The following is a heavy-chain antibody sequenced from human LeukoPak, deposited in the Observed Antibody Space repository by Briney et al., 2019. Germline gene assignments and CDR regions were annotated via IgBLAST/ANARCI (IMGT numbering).Heavy chain of an antibody. D-gene: IGHD3-3*01. Sequence: GESLQISCKGSGYTFTSYWIGWVRQMPGKGLEWMGIIYPGDSDTRYSPSFQGQVTISADKSISTAYLQWSSLKASDTAMHYCARRMSGYWFDPWGQGTLVAVSS. CDR1: GYTFTSYW. J-gene: IGHJ5*02. CDR3: ARRMSGYWFDP. V-gene: IGHV5-51*01. CDR2: IYPGDSDT.